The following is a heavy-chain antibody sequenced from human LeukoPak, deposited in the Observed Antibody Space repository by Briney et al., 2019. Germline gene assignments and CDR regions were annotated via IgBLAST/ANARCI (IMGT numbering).Heavy chain of an antibody. CDR3: AKSSMIVGRYYYYYGMDV. J-gene: IGHJ6*02. D-gene: IGHD3-22*01. CDR2: ISGSGGST. V-gene: IGHV3-23*01. Sequence: GGSLRLSCAASGFTFSSYAMSWVRQAPGKGLEWVSAISGSGGSTYYADSVKGRFTISRDNSKNTLYLQMNSLRAEDTAVYYCAKSSMIVGRYYYYYGMDVWGQGTTVTVSS. CDR1: GFTFSSYA.